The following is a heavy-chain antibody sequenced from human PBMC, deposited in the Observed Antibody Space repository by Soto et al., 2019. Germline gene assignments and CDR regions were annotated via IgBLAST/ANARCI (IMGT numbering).Heavy chain of an antibody. CDR1: GFTSGT. CDR3: TQWEGYADV. V-gene: IGHV3-23*01. J-gene: IGHJ6*04. D-gene: IGHD1-26*01. CDR2: ISASSGKI. Sequence: EVLLLESGGGLVQPGGSLRLSCAASGFTSGTTWVRQTPGRGLEWVSGISASSGKIFYAESVRGRFTISKDNSKNTLYLPMNSLRDKATTIYFCTQWEGYADVWGKGNRVIVSS.